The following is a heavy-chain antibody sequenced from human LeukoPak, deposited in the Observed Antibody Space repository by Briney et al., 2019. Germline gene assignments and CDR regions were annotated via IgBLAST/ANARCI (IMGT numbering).Heavy chain of an antibody. D-gene: IGHD3-3*01. V-gene: IGHV3-33*01. J-gene: IGHJ3*02. Sequence: GGSLRLSCAASGFTFSSYGMHWVRQAPGKGLEWVAVIRYDGSNKYYADSVKGRFTISRDNSKNTLYLQMNSLRAEDTAVYYCARVGLYDFWSGYPGHDAFDIWGQGTMVTVSS. CDR3: ARVGLYDFWSGYPGHDAFDI. CDR2: IRYDGSNK. CDR1: GFTFSSYG.